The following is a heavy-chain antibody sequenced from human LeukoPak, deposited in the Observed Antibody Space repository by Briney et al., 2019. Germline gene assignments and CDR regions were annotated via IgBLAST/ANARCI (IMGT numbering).Heavy chain of an antibody. CDR3: ARPAGYSSSWYSPNWFDP. CDR1: GYTFTGYY. Sequence: GASVKVSCKASGYTFTGYYMHWVRQAPGQGLEWMGWINPNSGGTNYAQKFQGRVTMTRDTSISKAYMELSRLRSDDTAVYYCARPAGYSSSWYSPNWFDPWGQGALVTVSS. CDR2: INPNSGGT. J-gene: IGHJ5*02. D-gene: IGHD6-13*01. V-gene: IGHV1-2*02.